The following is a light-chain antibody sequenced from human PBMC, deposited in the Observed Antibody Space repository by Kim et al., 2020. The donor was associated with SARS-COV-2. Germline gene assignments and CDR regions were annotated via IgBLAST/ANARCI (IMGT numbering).Light chain of an antibody. V-gene: IGLV4-69*01. CDR2: LNSAGSH. J-gene: IGLJ2*01. Sequence: QLVLTQSPSASASLGASVKLTCTLSSGHSSYAIAWHQQQPEKGTRYLMKLNSAGSHSKGDGIPDRFSSSSSGAERYLTISSLQSEDEADYYCQTWGTGIVVFGGGTQLTVL. CDR3: QTWGTGIVV. CDR1: SGHSSYA.